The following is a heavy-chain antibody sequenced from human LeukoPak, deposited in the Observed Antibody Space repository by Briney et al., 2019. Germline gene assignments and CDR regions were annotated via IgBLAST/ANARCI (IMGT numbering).Heavy chain of an antibody. V-gene: IGHV3-23*01. J-gene: IGHJ4*02. CDR3: AKDTDYDYVWGSYRRPFDY. CDR2: ISGSGGSI. D-gene: IGHD3-16*02. CDR1: GFTFSSYA. Sequence: PGGSLRLSCAASGFTFSSYAMSWVRQAPGKGLEWVSAISGSGGSIYYADSVKGRFTISRDNSKNTLYLQMNSLRAEDTAVYYCAKDTDYDYVWGSYRRPFDYWGQGTLVTVSS.